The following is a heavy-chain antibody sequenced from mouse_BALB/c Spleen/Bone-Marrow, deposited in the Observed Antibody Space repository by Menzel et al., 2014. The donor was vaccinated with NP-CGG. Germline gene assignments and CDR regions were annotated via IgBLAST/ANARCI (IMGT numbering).Heavy chain of an antibody. CDR2: IGRDSST. D-gene: IGHD2-2*01. CDR3: ARYSSGGGYDL. CDR1: GIDLSSDY. J-gene: IGHJ3*02. Sequence: LEESGGRLVTPGGSLTLTCTVSGIDLSSDYMIWVRQAPGEGLEYIGFIGRDSSTYYASWAKGRFTISKTSTTVDLKITSPTTEDTATYFCARYSSGGGYDLWGQGTLVTVS. V-gene: IGHV5-6-5*01.